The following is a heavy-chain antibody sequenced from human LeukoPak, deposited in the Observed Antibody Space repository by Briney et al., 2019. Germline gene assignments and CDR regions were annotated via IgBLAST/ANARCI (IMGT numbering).Heavy chain of an antibody. Sequence: KTSETLSLTCTVSGGSISSYYWSWLRQPPGKGLEWIGYIYYSGSTNYNPSLKSRVTISVDTSKNQFSLKLSSVTAADTAVYYCARAYSSGWALDYWGQGTLVTVSS. CDR2: IYYSGST. J-gene: IGHJ4*02. D-gene: IGHD6-19*01. V-gene: IGHV4-59*01. CDR1: GGSISSYY. CDR3: ARAYSSGWALDY.